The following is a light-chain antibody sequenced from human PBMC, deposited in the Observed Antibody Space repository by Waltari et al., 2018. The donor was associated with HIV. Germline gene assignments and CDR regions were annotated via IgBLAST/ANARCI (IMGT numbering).Light chain of an antibody. Sequence: EIVLTQSPATLSLSPGERATLFCRASQTVNTYLAWYQQKPGQPPSLVIYDASTRATGVPARFSGSGSGTDFTLTISSLEPDDVAVYYCQQRTDSITFGGGTKVEIK. J-gene: IGKJ4*01. CDR3: QQRTDSIT. CDR1: QTVNTY. CDR2: DAS. V-gene: IGKV3-11*01.